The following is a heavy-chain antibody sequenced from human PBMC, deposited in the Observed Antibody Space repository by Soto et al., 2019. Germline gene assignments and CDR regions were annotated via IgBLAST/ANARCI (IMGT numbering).Heavy chain of an antibody. CDR2: IGTAGGT. CDR1: GFTFSSYD. D-gene: IGHD1-26*01. CDR3: ARVSSGSYIDY. Sequence: GGSLRLSCAASGFTFSSYDMHWVRQATGKGLEWVSAIGTAGGTYYSGSVKGRFTISRENAKNSLYLQMNSLRAGDMAVYYCARVSSGSYIDYWGQGTLVTVSS. V-gene: IGHV3-13*01. J-gene: IGHJ4*02.